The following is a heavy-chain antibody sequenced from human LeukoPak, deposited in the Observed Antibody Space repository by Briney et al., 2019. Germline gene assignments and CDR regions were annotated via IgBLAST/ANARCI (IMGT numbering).Heavy chain of an antibody. CDR1: DYSINSNYY. Sequence: SETLSLTCTVSDYSINSNYYWSWIRQPPGKGLEWIGYIYYSGSTNYNPSLKSRVTISVDTSKNQFSLKLSSVTAADTAVYYCARYGAYGTAFDIWGQGTMVTVSS. D-gene: IGHD4-17*01. CDR2: IYYSGST. J-gene: IGHJ3*02. CDR3: ARYGAYGTAFDI. V-gene: IGHV4-59*01.